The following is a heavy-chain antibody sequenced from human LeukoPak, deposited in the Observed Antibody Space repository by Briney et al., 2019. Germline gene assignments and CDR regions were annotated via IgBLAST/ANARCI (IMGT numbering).Heavy chain of an antibody. CDR1: GYTFSTRW. CDR2: INEDGGEK. J-gene: IGHJ6*02. D-gene: IGHD1-26*01. V-gene: IGHV3-7*01. CDR3: ARELGSYEGGYYGMDV. Sequence: GGSLRLSCAASGYTFSTRWMSWVRQAPGKGLEWVANINEDGGEKNYVESLKGRFTISRDNAKNSLYLQMNSLRAEDTALYYCARELGSYEGGYYGMDVWGQGTTVTVSS.